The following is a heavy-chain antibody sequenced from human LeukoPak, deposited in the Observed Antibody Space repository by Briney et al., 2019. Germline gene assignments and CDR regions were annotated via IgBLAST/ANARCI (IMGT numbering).Heavy chain of an antibody. V-gene: IGHV3-30*18. CDR1: GFTFSSYG. J-gene: IGHJ4*02. CDR2: ISYDGSNK. CDR3: AKDQEDFWSGYSD. Sequence: GGSLRLSCAASGFTFSSYGMHWVHQAPGKGLEWVAVISYDGSNKYYADSVKGRFTISRDNSKNTLYLQMNSLRAEDTAVYYCAKDQEDFWSGYSDWGQGTLVTVSS. D-gene: IGHD3-3*01.